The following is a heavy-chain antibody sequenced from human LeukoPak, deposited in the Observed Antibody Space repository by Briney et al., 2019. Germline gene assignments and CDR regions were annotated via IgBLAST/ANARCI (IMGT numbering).Heavy chain of an antibody. CDR2: ISAYNGNT. V-gene: IGHV1-18*04. CDR1: GYTFTAYY. D-gene: IGHD3-10*01. Sequence: GASVKVSCKASGYTFTAYYMHWVRQAPGQGLEWMGWISAYNGNTNYAQKLQGRVTMTTDTSTSTAYMELRSLRSDDTAVYYCARDKSGAMVRGVYTDAFDIWGQGTMVTVSS. CDR3: ARDKSGAMVRGVYTDAFDI. J-gene: IGHJ3*02.